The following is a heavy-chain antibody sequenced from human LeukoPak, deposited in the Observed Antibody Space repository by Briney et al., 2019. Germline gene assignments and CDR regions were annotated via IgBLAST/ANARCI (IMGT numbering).Heavy chain of an antibody. J-gene: IGHJ4*02. Sequence: GGSLRLSCAASGFTFSSYAMSWVRQAPGKGLEWVSAISGSGGSTYYADSVKGRFTISRDNSKNTLYLQMNSLRAEDTAAYYCAKVEYYDSSGYYQRGFDYWGQGTLVTVSS. V-gene: IGHV3-23*01. CDR2: ISGSGGST. CDR1: GFTFSSYA. D-gene: IGHD3-22*01. CDR3: AKVEYYDSSGYYQRGFDY.